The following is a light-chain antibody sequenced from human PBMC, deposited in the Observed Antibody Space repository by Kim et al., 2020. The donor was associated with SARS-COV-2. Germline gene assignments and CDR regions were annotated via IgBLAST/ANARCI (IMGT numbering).Light chain of an antibody. J-gene: IGKJ2*01. CDR2: GAS. Sequence: EIEMTQSPATLSVSPGERATLSCRPSQSVSSSLAWYQQRPGQAPRLLIYGASTRATVIPARFSGSGSGTEFTLTISSLQSEDFALCSCQQYMKCPPHTFGQGSKLE. CDR1: QSVSSS. CDR3: QQYMKCPPHT. V-gene: IGKV3-15*01.